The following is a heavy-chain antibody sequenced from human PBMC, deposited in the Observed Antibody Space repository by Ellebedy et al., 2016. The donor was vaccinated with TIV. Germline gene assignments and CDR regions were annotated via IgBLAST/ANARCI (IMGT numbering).Heavy chain of an antibody. CDR3: ARGRRSGWYKLYYYYGMDV. J-gene: IGHJ6*02. V-gene: IGHV4-38-2*02. CDR2: IYHSGST. D-gene: IGHD6-19*01. CDR1: GYSISSGYY. Sequence: SETLSLTXTVSGYSISSGYYWGWIRQPPGKGLEWIGSIYHSGSTYYNPSLKSRVTISVDTSKNQFSLKLSSVTAANTAVYYCARGRRSGWYKLYYYYGMDVWGQGTTVTVSS.